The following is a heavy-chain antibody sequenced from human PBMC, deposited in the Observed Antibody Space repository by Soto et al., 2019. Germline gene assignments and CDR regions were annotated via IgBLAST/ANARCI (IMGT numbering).Heavy chain of an antibody. D-gene: IGHD3-3*01. J-gene: IGHJ5*02. CDR2: IYWDDDK. CDR3: AHTQVYYDFWSGYSQFNWFDP. V-gene: IGHV2-5*02. CDR1: GFSLSTSGVG. Sequence: SGPTLVNPTQTLTLTCTFSGFSLSTSGVGVGWIRQPPGKALEWLALIYWDDDKRYSPSLKSRLTITKDTSKNQVVPTMTNMDPVDTATYYCAHTQVYYDFWSGYSQFNWFDPWGQGTLVTVSS.